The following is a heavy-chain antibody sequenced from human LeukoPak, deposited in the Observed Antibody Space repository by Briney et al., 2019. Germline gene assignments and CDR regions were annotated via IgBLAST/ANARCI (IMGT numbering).Heavy chain of an antibody. CDR1: GFTFSSYS. CDR2: ISSSSYI. J-gene: IGHJ4*02. Sequence: GGSLRLSCAASGFTFSSYSMNWVRQAPGKGLEWVSSISSSSYIYYADSVKGRFTISRDNAKNSLYLQMNSLRAEGTAVYSCASLAAAAALGFDYWGQGTLVTVSS. V-gene: IGHV3-21*01. CDR3: ASLAAAAALGFDY. D-gene: IGHD6-13*01.